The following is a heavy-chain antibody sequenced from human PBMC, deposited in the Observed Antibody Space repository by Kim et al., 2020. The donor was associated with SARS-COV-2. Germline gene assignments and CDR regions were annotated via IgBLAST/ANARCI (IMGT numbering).Heavy chain of an antibody. CDR3: ARAQSFYYFDY. Sequence: GGSLRLSCAASGFTFSSYAMHWVRQAPGKGLEWVAVISYDGSNKYYADSVKGRFTISRDNSKNTLYLQMNSLRAEDTAVYYCARAQSFYYFDYWGQGTLVTVSS. CDR1: GFTFSSYA. CDR2: ISYDGSNK. D-gene: IGHD1-26*01. V-gene: IGHV3-30-3*01. J-gene: IGHJ4*02.